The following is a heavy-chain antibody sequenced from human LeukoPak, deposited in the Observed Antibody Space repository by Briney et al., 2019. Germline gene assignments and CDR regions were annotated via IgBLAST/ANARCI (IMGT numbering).Heavy chain of an antibody. J-gene: IGHJ6*02. D-gene: IGHD3-3*01. CDR1: GGSISSGDYY. CDR3: ARDRGGYDFWSGYPSYYYYGMDV. V-gene: IGHV4-30-4*01. CDR2: IYYSGST. Sequence: SETLSLTCTVSGGSISSGDYYWSWIRQPPGTGLEWIGYIYYSGSTYYNPSLKSRVTISVDTSKNQFSLKLSSVTAADTAVYYCARDRGGYDFWSGYPSYYYYGMDVWGQGTTVTVSS.